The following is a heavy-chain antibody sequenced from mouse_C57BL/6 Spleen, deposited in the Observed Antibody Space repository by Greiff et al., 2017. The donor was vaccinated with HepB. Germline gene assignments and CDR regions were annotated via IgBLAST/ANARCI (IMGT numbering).Heavy chain of an antibody. V-gene: IGHV5-4*03. CDR3: ARGLTGTLFDY. Sequence: EVKLVESGGGLVKPGGSLKLSCAASGFTFSSYAMSWVRQTPEKRLEWVATISDGGSYTYYPDNVKGRFTISRDNAKNNLYLQMSHLKSEDTAMYYCARGLTGTLFDYWGQGTTLTVSS. D-gene: IGHD4-1*01. J-gene: IGHJ2*01. CDR2: ISDGGSYT. CDR1: GFTFSSYA.